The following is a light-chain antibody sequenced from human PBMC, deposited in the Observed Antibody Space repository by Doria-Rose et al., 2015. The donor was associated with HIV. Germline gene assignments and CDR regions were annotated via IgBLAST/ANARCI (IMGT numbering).Light chain of an antibody. CDR1: SSYVGGHNY. CDR2: DVS. Sequence: PPASVSGSPGQSIPISCTGPSSYVGGHNYVSWYQQHPGKAPKLMIYDVSKRPSGVSNRFSGSKSGNTASLTISRLQAEDEADYYCCSYAGSSTFLVFGGGTKLTVL. J-gene: IGLJ2*01. CDR3: CSYAGSSTFLV. V-gene: IGLV2-23*02.